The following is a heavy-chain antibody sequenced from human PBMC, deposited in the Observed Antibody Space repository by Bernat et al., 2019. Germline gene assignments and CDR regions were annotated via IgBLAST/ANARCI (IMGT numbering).Heavy chain of an antibody. D-gene: IGHD3-10*01. V-gene: IGHV3-30*01. CDR2: ISYDGSNK. J-gene: IGHJ4*02. Sequence: QVQLVESGGGVVQPGRSLRLCCAASGFTFSSYAMHWVRQAPGKGLEWVAVISYDGSNKYYADSVKGRFTISRDNSKNTLYLQMNSLRAEDTAVYYCASPGVPKFDYWGQGTLVTVSS. CDR3: ASPGVPKFDY. CDR1: GFTFSSYA.